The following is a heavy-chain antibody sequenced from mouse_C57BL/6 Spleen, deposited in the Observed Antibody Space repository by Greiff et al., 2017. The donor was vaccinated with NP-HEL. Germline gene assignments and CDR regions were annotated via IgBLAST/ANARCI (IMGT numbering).Heavy chain of an antibody. V-gene: IGHV1-82*01. J-gene: IGHJ4*01. CDR3: ARGGYYYDNAMDY. CDR2: IYPGDGDT. CDR1: GYAFSSSW. Sequence: QVQLKQSGPELVKPGASVKISCKASGYAFSSSWMNWVKQRPGKGLEWIGRIYPGDGDTNYNGKFKGKATLTADKSSSTAYMQLSSLTSEDSAVYFCARGGYYYDNAMDYWGQGTSVTVSS. D-gene: IGHD2-4*01.